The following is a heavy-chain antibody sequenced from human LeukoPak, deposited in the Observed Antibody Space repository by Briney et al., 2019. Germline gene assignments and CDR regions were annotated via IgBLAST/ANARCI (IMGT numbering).Heavy chain of an antibody. CDR2: MNPNSGNT. CDR3: ARVNAAVAGSPLDY. CDR1: GYTFTSYD. J-gene: IGHJ4*02. D-gene: IGHD6-19*01. Sequence: ASVKVSCKASGYTFTSYDINWVRQATGQGLEWMGWMNPNSGNTGYAQKFQGRVTMTRNTSISTAYMELSSLRSDDTAVYYCARVNAAVAGSPLDYWGQGTLVTVSS. V-gene: IGHV1-8*01.